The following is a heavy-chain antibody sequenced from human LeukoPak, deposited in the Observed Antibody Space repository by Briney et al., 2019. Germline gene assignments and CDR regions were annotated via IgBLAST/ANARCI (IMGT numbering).Heavy chain of an antibody. D-gene: IGHD2-2*01. CDR3: ARIAYCSSTSCYVNPHYYSYYMDV. CDR2: IIPIFGTA. CDR1: GDTFSSYA. V-gene: IGHV1-69*06. J-gene: IGHJ6*03. Sequence: GASVKVSCKASGDTFSSYAISWVRQAPGQGLEWMGGIIPIFGTANYAQKFQGRVTITADKSTSTAYMELSSLRSEDTAVYYCARIAYCSSTSCYVNPHYYSYYMDVWGKGTTVTISS.